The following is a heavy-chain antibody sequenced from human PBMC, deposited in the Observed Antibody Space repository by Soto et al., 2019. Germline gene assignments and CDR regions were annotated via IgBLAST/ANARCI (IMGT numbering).Heavy chain of an antibody. CDR3: ASGSPPRMLIVSYFDS. CDR2: ISYDGNNK. CDR1: GFTFSIYP. D-gene: IGHD2-15*01. Sequence: QVQLVESGGGAVQPGRSLRVSCAASGFTFSIYPMHWVRQAPGKGLEWVAVISYDGNNKHFADSVKGRFTISRDNSNNTVSLHMNSLRTEATAVYYCASGSPPRMLIVSYFDSWGQGTLVTVSS. J-gene: IGHJ4*02. V-gene: IGHV3-30-3*01.